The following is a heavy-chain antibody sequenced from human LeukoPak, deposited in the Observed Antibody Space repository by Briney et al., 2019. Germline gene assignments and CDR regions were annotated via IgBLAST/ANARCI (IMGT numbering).Heavy chain of an antibody. V-gene: IGHV3-30*02. J-gene: IGHJ6*02. D-gene: IGHD3-9*01. CDR2: IHYDGARS. CDR3: ARGSLRYFDYGMDV. CDR1: GFSFSGYG. Sequence: PGGSLRLSCAASGFSFSGYGMHWVRQAPGKGLEWVAFIHYDGARSYYADSVKGRFTISRDNSRNTLYLQMNSLRPEDTAVYYCARGSLRYFDYGMDVWGQGTTVTVSS.